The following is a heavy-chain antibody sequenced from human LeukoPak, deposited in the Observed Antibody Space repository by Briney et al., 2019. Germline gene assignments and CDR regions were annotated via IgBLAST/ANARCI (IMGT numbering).Heavy chain of an antibody. V-gene: IGHV1-3*04. J-gene: IGHJ3*02. CDR1: GYTFTSYA. CDR3: ARFSGAFDI. Sequence: GASVKVSCKASGYTFTSYAMHWVRQAPGQRLEWMGWINTGNGSTKYSQKFQGRVTITRDTSASTAYLELTSLRSEDTAVYYCARFSGAFDIWGQGTMVTVSS. CDR2: INTGNGST. D-gene: IGHD1-26*01.